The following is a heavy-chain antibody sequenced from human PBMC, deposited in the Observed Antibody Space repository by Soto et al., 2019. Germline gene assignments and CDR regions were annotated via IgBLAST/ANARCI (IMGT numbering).Heavy chain of an antibody. CDR3: ARDLGGIAVAVNWFDP. CDR1: GYTFTSYH. CDR2: ISAYNGNT. J-gene: IGHJ5*02. V-gene: IGHV1-18*04. Sequence: GASMKGPCKASGYTFTSYHMHWVRQAPGQGLEWMGWISAYNGNTNYAQKLQGRVTMTTDTSTSTAYMELRSLRSDDTAVYYCARDLGGIAVAVNWFDPWGQGTLVTVSS. D-gene: IGHD6-19*01.